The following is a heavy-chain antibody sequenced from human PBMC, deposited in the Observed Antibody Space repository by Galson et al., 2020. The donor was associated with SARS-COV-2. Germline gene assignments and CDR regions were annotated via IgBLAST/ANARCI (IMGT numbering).Heavy chain of an antibody. J-gene: IGHJ4*02. CDR3: ARDLSASETWIQLWPTKDVSNFDY. V-gene: IGHV1-46*01. CDR1: GYTFTSYY. Sequence: GASVKVSCKASGYTFTSYYMHWVRQAPEQGLEWMGIINPSGGSTSYAQKFQGRVTMTRKTSTSTVYMELSSLRSEETAVYYCARDLSASETWIQLWPTKDVSNFDYWGQGTLVTVSS. CDR2: INPSGGST. D-gene: IGHD5-18*01.